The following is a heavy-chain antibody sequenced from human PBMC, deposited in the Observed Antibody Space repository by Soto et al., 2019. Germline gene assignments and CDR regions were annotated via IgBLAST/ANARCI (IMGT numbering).Heavy chain of an antibody. D-gene: IGHD1-7*01. Sequence: SVKVSCKASGGTFSSYAISWVRQAPGQGLEWMGGIIPIFGTANYAQKFQGRVTITADESTSTAYMELSSLRSEDTAVYYCATNWNYCCYYYGMDVWGQGTTVTVSS. J-gene: IGHJ6*02. CDR2: IIPIFGTA. V-gene: IGHV1-69*13. CDR3: ATNWNYCCYYYGMDV. CDR1: GGTFSSYA.